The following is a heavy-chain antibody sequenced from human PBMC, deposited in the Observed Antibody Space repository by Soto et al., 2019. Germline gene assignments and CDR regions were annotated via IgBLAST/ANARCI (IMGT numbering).Heavy chain of an antibody. CDR1: GGTFSSYA. Sequence: QVQLVQSGAEVKKPGSSVKVSSKAYGGTFSSYAISWVRQARGQGLEWMGGIIPIFGTANYAQKFQGRVTITADESTSTAYMELSSLRSEDTAVYYCARSVVVLPAAIPPIGPYYYYYGMDVWGQGTTVTVSS. J-gene: IGHJ6*02. CDR3: ARSVVVLPAAIPPIGPYYYYYGMDV. CDR2: IIPIFGTA. D-gene: IGHD2-2*02. V-gene: IGHV1-69*01.